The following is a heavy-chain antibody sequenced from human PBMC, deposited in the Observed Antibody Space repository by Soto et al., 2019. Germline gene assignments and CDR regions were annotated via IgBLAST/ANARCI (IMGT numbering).Heavy chain of an antibody. D-gene: IGHD2-15*01. CDR3: ARDDCSGGSCYLDY. V-gene: IGHV1-18*01. Sequence: QVQLVQSGAEVKKPGASVKVSCKASGYTFAGYGISWVRQAPGQGLEWVGWISASNGNTNYGQKLQGRVTMTTDTSTSTAYMEMRSLRSDDTAVYYWARDDCSGGSCYLDYWVQGTLVTVSS. J-gene: IGHJ4*02. CDR2: ISASNGNT. CDR1: GYTFAGYG.